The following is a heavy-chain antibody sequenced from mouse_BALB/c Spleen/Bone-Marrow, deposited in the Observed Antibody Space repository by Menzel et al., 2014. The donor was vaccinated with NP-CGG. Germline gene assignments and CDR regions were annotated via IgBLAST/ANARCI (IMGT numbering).Heavy chain of an antibody. Sequence: VKLVESGAGLVKPGASVKLSCKASGYTFTDYIIHWVKQRSGQGLEWIGWFYPGSNSIKYNEKFKDKATLTADKSSSTVYMELSRLTPEDSAVYFCARHEEGGYDYDVGSYAMDYWGQGTSVTVSS. CDR2: FYPGSNSI. V-gene: IGHV1-62-2*01. CDR1: GYTFTDYI. D-gene: IGHD2-4*01. J-gene: IGHJ4*01. CDR3: ARHEEGGYDYDVGSYAMDY.